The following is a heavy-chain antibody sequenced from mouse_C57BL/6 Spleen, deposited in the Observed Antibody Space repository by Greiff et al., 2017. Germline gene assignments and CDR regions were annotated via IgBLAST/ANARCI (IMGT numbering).Heavy chain of an antibody. J-gene: IGHJ2*01. D-gene: IGHD2-4*01. V-gene: IGHV5-6*01. CDR2: ISSGGSYT. Sequence: EVQVVESGGDLVKPGGSLKLSCAASGFTFSSYGMSWVRQTPDKRLEWVATISSGGSYTYYPDSVKGRFTISRDNAKNTLYLQMSSLKSEDTAMYYCAREIYYDYDAYFDYWGQGTTLTVSS. CDR3: AREIYYDYDAYFDY. CDR1: GFTFSSYG.